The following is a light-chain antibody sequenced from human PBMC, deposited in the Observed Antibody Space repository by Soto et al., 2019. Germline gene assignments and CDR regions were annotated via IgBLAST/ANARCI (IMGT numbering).Light chain of an antibody. J-gene: IGLJ1*01. V-gene: IGLV2-14*01. CDR2: EVS. CDR3: SSYTISSKYV. Sequence: QSVLTQPASVSGSPGQSITISCTGTISDVGAYNYVSWYQQHPGKAPKLMIYEVSNRPSGVSNRFSGSKSGNTASLTISGLQPEDDADYYCSSYTISSKYVFGTGTKLTVL. CDR1: ISDVGAYNY.